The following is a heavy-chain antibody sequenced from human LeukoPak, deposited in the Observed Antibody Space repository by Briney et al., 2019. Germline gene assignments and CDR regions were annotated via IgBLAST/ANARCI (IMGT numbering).Heavy chain of an antibody. Sequence: ASVKVSCKASGYTFTSYDINWVRQATGQGLEWLDWMNPNSGNTGYAQNFQGRVTMTRDTSIDTAYMELTSLRYEDTAVYYCARDYYGSKSSSFDPWGQGTLVTVSS. V-gene: IGHV1-8*01. CDR2: MNPNSGNT. CDR1: GYTFTSYD. D-gene: IGHD3-10*01. CDR3: ARDYYGSKSSSFDP. J-gene: IGHJ5*02.